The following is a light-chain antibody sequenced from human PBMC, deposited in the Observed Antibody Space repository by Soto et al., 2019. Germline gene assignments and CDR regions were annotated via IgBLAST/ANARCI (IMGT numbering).Light chain of an antibody. V-gene: IGLV1-40*01. CDR2: ANN. J-gene: IGLJ2*01. CDR1: SSNIGAGYD. Sequence: QSVLTQPPSVSGAPGQRVTISCTGSSSNIGAGYDVHWYQQLPGTAPKLLIYANNNRPSGVPDRFSGSKSGTSAALAITGLQADDEADYYCQSYDGSLSGVLFGGGTKLTVL. CDR3: QSYDGSLSGVL.